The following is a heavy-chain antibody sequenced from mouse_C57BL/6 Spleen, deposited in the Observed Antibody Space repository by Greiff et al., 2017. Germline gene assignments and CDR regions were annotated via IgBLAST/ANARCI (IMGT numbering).Heavy chain of an antibody. CDR2: FYPGSGSI. V-gene: IGHV1-62-2*01. CDR3: ARHESSYGNYVDWYFDV. CDR1: GYTFTEYT. D-gene: IGHD2-1*01. Sequence: VQLQQSGAELVKPGASVKLSCKASGYTFTEYTIHWVKQRPGQGLEWIGWFYPGSGSIKYNEKFKDKATLTADKSSSTVYMELSRLTSEDSAVYFCARHESSYGNYVDWYFDVWGTGTTVTVSS. J-gene: IGHJ1*03.